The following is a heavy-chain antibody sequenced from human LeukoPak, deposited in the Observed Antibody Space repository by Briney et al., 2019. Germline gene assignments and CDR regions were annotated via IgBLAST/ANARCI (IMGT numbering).Heavy chain of an antibody. CDR1: GGSFSGYY. CDR2: INHSGST. CDR3: ARFLAVAGTGLRYFDL. V-gene: IGHV4-34*01. J-gene: IGHJ2*01. D-gene: IGHD6-19*01. Sequence: SETLSLTCAVYGGSFSGYYWSWIRQPPGKGLEWIGEINHSGSTNYNPSLKSRVTISVDTSKNQFSLKLSSVTAADTAVYYCARFLAVAGTGLRYFDLWGRGTLVTVSS.